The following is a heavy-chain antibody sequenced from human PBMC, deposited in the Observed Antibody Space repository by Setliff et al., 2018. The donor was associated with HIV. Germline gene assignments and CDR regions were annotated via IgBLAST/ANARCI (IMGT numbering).Heavy chain of an antibody. V-gene: IGHV4-28*03. J-gene: IGHJ4*02. Sequence: SETLSLTCVVSGYSISSNDWWGWIRQSPGKGLEWIGYIYYSGSIYYNPSLKSRVTMSVDTSKNQFSLKLSSVTAVDTAVYYCAREWARYDYGDYVRRSYWGQGTPVTVSS. CDR3: AREWARYDYGDYVRRSY. CDR1: GYSISSNDW. D-gene: IGHD4-17*01. CDR2: IYYSGSI.